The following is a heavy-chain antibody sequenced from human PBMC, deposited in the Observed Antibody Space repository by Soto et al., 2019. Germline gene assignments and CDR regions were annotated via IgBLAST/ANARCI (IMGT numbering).Heavy chain of an antibody. V-gene: IGHV3-23*01. J-gene: IGHJ3*02. CDR1: GFTFSSYA. CDR2: ISGSGGST. Sequence: EVQLLESGGGLVQPGGSLRLSCAASGFTFSSYAMSWVRQAPGKGLEWVSAISGSGGSTYYADSVKGRFTISRDNSKNTLYLQMNSLRAEDTAVYYCVKDQGYGDYVPTGDAFDIWGQGTMVTVSS. CDR3: VKDQGYGDYVPTGDAFDI. D-gene: IGHD4-17*01.